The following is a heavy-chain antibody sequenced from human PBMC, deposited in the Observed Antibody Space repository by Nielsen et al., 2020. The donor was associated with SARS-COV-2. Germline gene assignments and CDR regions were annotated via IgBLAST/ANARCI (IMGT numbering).Heavy chain of an antibody. V-gene: IGHV3-9*01. D-gene: IGHD1/OR15-1a*01. CDR3: AKFSVETTGWGVDY. Sequence: GGSLKLSCAASGFTFDDYAMHWVRQAPGKGLEWVSGISWNSGSIGYADSVKGRFTISRDNAKNSLYLQMNSLRAEDTALYYCAKFSVETTGWGVDYWGQGTLVTVSS. CDR1: GFTFDDYA. J-gene: IGHJ4*02. CDR2: ISWNSGSI.